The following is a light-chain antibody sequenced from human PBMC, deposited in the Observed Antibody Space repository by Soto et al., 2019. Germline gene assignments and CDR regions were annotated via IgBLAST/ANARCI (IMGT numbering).Light chain of an antibody. CDR3: NSYTSSNTYV. Sequence: QSALTQPPSVSGSPGQSVTLSCTGTSSDVGSYNRVSWYQQPPGTAPKLMIYEVSNRPSGVPDRFSGSKSGNTASLTISGLLPEDEADYYCNSYTSSNTYVFGTGTKLTVL. V-gene: IGLV2-18*02. J-gene: IGLJ1*01. CDR1: SSDVGSYNR. CDR2: EVS.